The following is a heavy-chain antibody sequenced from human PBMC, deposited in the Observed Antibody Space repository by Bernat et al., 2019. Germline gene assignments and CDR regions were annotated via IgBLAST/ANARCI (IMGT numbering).Heavy chain of an antibody. CDR1: GFTFSTYA. CDR3: VKEMISWGTFDY. Sequence: EVQLVESGGGLVQPGGSLRLSCAASGFTFSTYAMSWVRQAPGKGLEWVSAISGSGGSTYSADSVKGRFTISRDNSKNTLHLQMNSLRAEDTAVYYCVKEMISWGTFDYWGQGTLVTVSS. D-gene: IGHD3-16*01. V-gene: IGHV3-23*04. CDR2: ISGSGGST. J-gene: IGHJ4*02.